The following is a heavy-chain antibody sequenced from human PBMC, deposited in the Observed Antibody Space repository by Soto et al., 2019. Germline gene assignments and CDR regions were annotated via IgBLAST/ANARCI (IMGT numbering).Heavy chain of an antibody. V-gene: IGHV1-46*01. J-gene: IGHJ6*02. CDR2: INPSGGST. CDR1: GYTFTSYY. Sequence: GASVKVSCKASGYTFTSYYMHWVRQAPGQGLEWMGIINPSGGSTSYAQKFQGRVTMTRDTSTSTVYMELSSLRSEDTAVYYCARGGGRAAACSRYGMDVWGQGTTVTVSS. D-gene: IGHD6-13*01. CDR3: ARGGGRAAACSRYGMDV.